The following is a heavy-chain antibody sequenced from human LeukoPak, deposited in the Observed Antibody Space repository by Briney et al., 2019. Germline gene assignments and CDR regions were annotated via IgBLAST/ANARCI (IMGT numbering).Heavy chain of an antibody. Sequence: GGSLRLSCAASGFTFSRYGMHWVRQAPGKGLEWVAVISYDGSNKYYADSVKGRFTISRDNSKNTLYLQMNSLRAEDTAVYYCASDRRAQGYFDYWGQGTLVTVSS. CDR1: GFTFSRYG. V-gene: IGHV3-30*03. CDR3: ASDRRAQGYFDY. CDR2: ISYDGSNK. J-gene: IGHJ4*02. D-gene: IGHD5-24*01.